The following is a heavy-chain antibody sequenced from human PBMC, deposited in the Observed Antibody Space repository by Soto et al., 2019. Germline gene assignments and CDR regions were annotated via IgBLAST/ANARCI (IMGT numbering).Heavy chain of an antibody. CDR2: ISYSGST. CDR3: ARDLKEYCSDGKCNWFDP. CDR1: GGSIISGDYY. J-gene: IGHJ5*02. D-gene: IGHD2-15*01. V-gene: IGHV4-61*08. Sequence: ASETLSLTCTVSGGSIISGDYYWSWIRQPPGKGLEWIGYISYSGSTDYNPSLKSRVTISFDASKNQISLQVRSATAADAAVYYCARDLKEYCSDGKCNWFDPWGQGTLVTVSS.